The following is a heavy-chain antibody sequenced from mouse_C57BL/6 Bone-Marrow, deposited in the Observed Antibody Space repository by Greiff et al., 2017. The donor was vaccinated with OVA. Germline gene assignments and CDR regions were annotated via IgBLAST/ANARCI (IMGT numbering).Heavy chain of an antibody. J-gene: IGHJ4*01. D-gene: IGHD1-1*01. Sequence: QVHVKQSGAELARPGASVKLSCKASGYTFTSYGISWVKQRTGQGLEWIGEIYPRSGTTYYNEKFKGKATLTADKSSSTAYMELRSLTSEDSAVYFCARGTTVVHYYAMDYWGQGTSVTVSS. V-gene: IGHV1-81*01. CDR1: GYTFTSYG. CDR3: ARGTTVVHYYAMDY. CDR2: IYPRSGTT.